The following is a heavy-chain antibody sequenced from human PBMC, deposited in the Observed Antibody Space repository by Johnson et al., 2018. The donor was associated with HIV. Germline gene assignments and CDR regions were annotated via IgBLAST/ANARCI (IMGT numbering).Heavy chain of an antibody. CDR2: ISGSGDCI. J-gene: IGHJ3*02. D-gene: IGHD3-22*01. CDR3: ARGLSYYSSGYLGDAFDI. CDR1: GFTFSSYA. Sequence: VQLMESGGGVVQPGRSLRLSCAASGFTFSSYAMNWVRQAPGKGLEWVSAISGSGDCIYYADSVKGRFTISRDNSKKTLFLQMGSLRAEDMAVYYCARGLSYYSSGYLGDAFDIWGQGTMVTVSS. V-gene: IGHV3-23*01.